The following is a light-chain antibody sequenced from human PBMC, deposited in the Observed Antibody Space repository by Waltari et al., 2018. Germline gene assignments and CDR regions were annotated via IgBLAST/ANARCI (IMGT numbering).Light chain of an antibody. CDR3: QQYNDWPRT. J-gene: IGKJ1*01. CDR2: GPS. Sequence: EIVMTQSPATLSVSPGERATLSCRASQSVSSNLAWYQQKPGQSPRLLIYGPSTRATGIAARFSGSGSGTEFTLTISSLQSEDFALYYCQQYNDWPRTFGQGTKVEI. V-gene: IGKV3-15*01. CDR1: QSVSSN.